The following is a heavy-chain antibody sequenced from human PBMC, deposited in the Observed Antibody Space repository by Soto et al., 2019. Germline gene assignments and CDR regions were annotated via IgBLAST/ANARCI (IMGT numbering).Heavy chain of an antibody. D-gene: IGHD2-2*01. CDR3: ASGGEVVPAAIRYGMDV. J-gene: IGHJ6*02. CDR1: GGTFSSYA. V-gene: IGHV1-69*01. CDR2: IIPIFGTA. Sequence: QVQLVQSGAEVKKPGSSVKVSCKASGGTFSSYAISWVRQAPGQGLEWMGGIIPIFGTANYAQKFQGRVTITADESTSTAYMELSSLSTEDTAVYYCASGGEVVPAAIRYGMDVWGQGTTVTVSS.